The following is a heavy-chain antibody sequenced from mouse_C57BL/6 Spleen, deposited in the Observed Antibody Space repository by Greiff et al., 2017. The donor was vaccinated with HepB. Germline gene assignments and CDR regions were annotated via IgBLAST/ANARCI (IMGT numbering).Heavy chain of an antibody. CDR1: GFTFSDYY. Sequence: EVNLVESGGGLVQPGGSLKLSCAASGFTFSDYYMYWVRQTPEKRLEWVAYISNGGGSTYYPDTVKGRFTISRDNAKNTLYLQMSRLKSEDTAMYYCARQGGYYGSSYNWYFDVWGTGTMVTVSS. V-gene: IGHV5-12*01. CDR3: ARQGGYYGSSYNWYFDV. D-gene: IGHD1-1*01. J-gene: IGHJ1*03. CDR2: ISNGGGST.